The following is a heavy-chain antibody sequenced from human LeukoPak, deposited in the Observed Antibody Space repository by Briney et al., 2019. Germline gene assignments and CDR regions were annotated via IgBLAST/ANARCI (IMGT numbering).Heavy chain of an antibody. CDR1: GYSISSGYY. V-gene: IGHV4-38-2*01. CDR3: ARRVVPAANFDY. CDR2: IYHSGST. D-gene: IGHD2-2*01. J-gene: IGHJ4*02. Sequence: SETLSLTCAVSGYSISSGYYWGWIRQPPGKGLVWIGSIYHSGSTYYNPSLKSRVTISVDTSKNQFSVKLSSVTAADTAVYYCARRVVPAANFDYWGQGTLVTVSS.